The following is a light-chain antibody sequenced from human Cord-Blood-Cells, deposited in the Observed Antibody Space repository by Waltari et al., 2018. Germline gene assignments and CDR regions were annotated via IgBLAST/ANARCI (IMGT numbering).Light chain of an antibody. CDR3: SSYTSSSTLV. CDR2: DGS. V-gene: IGLV2-14*03. J-gene: IGLJ3*02. CDR1: SSDVGGYNH. Sequence: QSALTQPASVSGSPGQSLTISCPGTSSDVGGYNHVPCYQQHPGQAPKLMIYDGSKRPSGVSNRFSGSKSGNTASLTISGLQAEDEADYYCSSYTSSSTLVFGGGTKLTVL.